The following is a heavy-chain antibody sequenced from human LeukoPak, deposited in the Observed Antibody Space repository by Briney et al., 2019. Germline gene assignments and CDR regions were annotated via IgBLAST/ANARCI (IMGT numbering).Heavy chain of an antibody. V-gene: IGHV5-51*01. CDR3: ARTLNRLRGFDP. CDR2: IFPGDSET. Sequence: GESLQISCKDSSWTFISYCVGWVRQIAGKGLEWMGIIFPGDSETRYSPTFQGQVTISADKSTNTVYLQWGSLKASDTAIYYCARTLNRLRGFDPWGQGTLVTVHS. CDR1: SWTFISYC. J-gene: IGHJ5*02.